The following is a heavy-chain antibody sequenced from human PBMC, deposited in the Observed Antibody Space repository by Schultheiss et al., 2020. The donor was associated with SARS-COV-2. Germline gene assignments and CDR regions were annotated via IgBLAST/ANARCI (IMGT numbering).Heavy chain of an antibody. CDR1: GGSISSYY. Sequence: SQTLSLTCTVSGGSISSYYWSWIRQPPGKGLEWIGYIYYSGSTNYNPSLKSRVTISVDTSKNQFSLKLSSVTAADTAVYYCARDTAAAGIDYWGQGTLVTVSS. CDR2: IYYSGST. CDR3: ARDTAAAGIDY. J-gene: IGHJ4*02. D-gene: IGHD6-13*01. V-gene: IGHV4-59*12.